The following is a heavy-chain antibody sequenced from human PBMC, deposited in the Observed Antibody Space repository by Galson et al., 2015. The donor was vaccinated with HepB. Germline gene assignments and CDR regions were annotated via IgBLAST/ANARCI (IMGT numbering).Heavy chain of an antibody. D-gene: IGHD5-12*01. CDR3: TSGYDFLLFDY. V-gene: IGHV3-49*04. J-gene: IGHJ4*02. CDR2: IRSKAYGGTT. Sequence: SLRLSCAASGFTFGDYAMSWVRQAPGKGLEWVGFIRSKAYGGTTEYAASVKGRFTISRDESKSIAYLQMNSLKTEDTAVYYCTSGYDFLLFDYWGQGTLVTVSS. CDR1: GFTFGDYA.